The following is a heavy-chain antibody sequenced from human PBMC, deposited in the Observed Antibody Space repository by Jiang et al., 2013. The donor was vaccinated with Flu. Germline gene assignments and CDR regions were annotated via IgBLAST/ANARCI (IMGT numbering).Heavy chain of an antibody. D-gene: IGHD6-6*01. CDR2: IFPGDSDT. CDR3: AREYSMYNNGDS. Sequence: SGAEVKKPGESLRISCKASGYSFPSYWIAWVRQMPGKGLEWMGIIFPGDSDTRYSPSFQGRVTISVDKSISTVYLQWTSLEASDTAMYYCAREYSMYNNGDSWGQGTLVTVSS. J-gene: IGHJ4*02. CDR1: GYSFPSYW. V-gene: IGHV5-51*03.